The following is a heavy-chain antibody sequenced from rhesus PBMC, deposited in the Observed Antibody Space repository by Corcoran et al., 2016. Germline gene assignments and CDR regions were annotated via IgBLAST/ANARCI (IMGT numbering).Heavy chain of an antibody. V-gene: IGHV4S14*01. CDR1: GGSISSGYY. D-gene: IGHD5-42*01. J-gene: IGHJ2*01. CDR2: IYGSGGSN. CDR3: ARVGSSWSEWDTVGTEWYFDL. Sequence: GLVKPSETLSLTCTVSGGSISSGYYWGWIRQPPGKGLEWIGSIYGSGGSNYLNPSLKSRVTLSVDTSKNQFSLKLSSVTAADTAVYYCARVGSSWSEWDTVGTEWYFDLWGPGTPITISS.